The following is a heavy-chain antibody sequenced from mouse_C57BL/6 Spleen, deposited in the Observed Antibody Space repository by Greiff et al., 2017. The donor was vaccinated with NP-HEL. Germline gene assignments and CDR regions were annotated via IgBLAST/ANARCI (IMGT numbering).Heavy chain of an antibody. CDR3: ARRDYGNYVFDY. CDR1: GYTFTSYW. CDR2: IYPGSGST. Sequence: QVQLQQPGAELVKPGASVKMSCKASGYTFTSYWITWVKQRPGQGLEWIGDIYPGSGSTNYNEKFKSKATLTVDTSSSTAYMQLSSLTSEDSAVYYCARRDYGNYVFDYWGQGTTLTVSS. D-gene: IGHD2-1*01. J-gene: IGHJ2*01. V-gene: IGHV1-55*01.